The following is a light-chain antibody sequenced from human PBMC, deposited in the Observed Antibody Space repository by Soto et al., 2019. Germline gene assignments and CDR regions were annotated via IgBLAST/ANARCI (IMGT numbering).Light chain of an antibody. J-gene: IGKJ2*01. CDR1: QSVSSSY. CDR3: QQYGSSSFT. CDR2: ATS. V-gene: IGKV3-20*01. Sequence: EIVLTQSPGTLSLSSGERATLSCRASQSVSSSYLAWYQQKPGQAPRLLVYATSSRATGIPDRFSGSGSGTDFNLTISRLEPEDFAVYYCQQYGSSSFTFGQGTKLEIK.